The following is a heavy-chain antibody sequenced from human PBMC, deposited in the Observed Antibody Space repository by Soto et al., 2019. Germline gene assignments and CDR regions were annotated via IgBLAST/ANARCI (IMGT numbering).Heavy chain of an antibody. V-gene: IGHV1-3*01. CDR3: ARGGSFCWDCDL. D-gene: IGHD6-13*01. CDR1: GYTFTSYA. Sequence: QVQLVQSGAEVKKPGASVKVSCKASGYTFTSYAMHWVRQAPGQRLEWMGWINAGNGNTKYSQNFQGRVTITRVTSASTAYMELSSLRSEDMAVYYCARGGSFCWDCDLRGRGTQVTVSS. J-gene: IGHJ2*01. CDR2: INAGNGNT.